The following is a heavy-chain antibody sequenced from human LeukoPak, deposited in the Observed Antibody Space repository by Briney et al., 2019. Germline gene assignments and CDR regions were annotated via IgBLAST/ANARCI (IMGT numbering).Heavy chain of an antibody. CDR3: ARDGGSSGLWYFDL. J-gene: IGHJ2*01. Sequence: GGSLRLSCAASGFTVSSNYMSWVRQAPGKGLERVSFIYSGGSTYYADSVKGRFTISRDYSKNTLYLQMNSLRAEDTAVYYCARDGGSSGLWYFDLWGRGTLVTVSS. D-gene: IGHD6-19*01. CDR2: IYSGGST. CDR1: GFTVSSNY. V-gene: IGHV3-66*01.